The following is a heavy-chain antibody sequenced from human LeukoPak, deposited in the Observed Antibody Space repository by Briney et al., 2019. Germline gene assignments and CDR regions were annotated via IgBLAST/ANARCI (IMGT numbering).Heavy chain of an antibody. J-gene: IGHJ5*02. CDR3: AKSDIIVVSDAKGNWFDP. Sequence: GGSLRLSCAASGFTFSYHGMNWVRQAPGKGLEWVSHISSDSRTIEYADSVRGRFTISRDNSKNTLYLQMNNLRPEDMAVHYCAKSDIIVVSDAKGNWFDPWGQGSLVTVSS. D-gene: IGHD2-2*01. CDR2: ISSDSRTI. CDR1: GFTFSYHG. V-gene: IGHV3-48*01.